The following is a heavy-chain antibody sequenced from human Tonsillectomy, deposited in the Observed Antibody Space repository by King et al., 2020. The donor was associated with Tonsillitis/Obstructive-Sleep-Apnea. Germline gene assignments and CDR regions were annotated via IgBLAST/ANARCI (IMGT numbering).Heavy chain of an antibody. Sequence: VQLVESGGGLVQPGGSLRLSCAASGFTFINYGMSWVRQAPGKGLEWVSSITRSGDNTSYADSVKDRFTIYRDNSKNTLYLQMNRLRAVDTVVYYCAKGNWGSAFDIWGQGTMVTVSS. D-gene: IGHD7-27*01. CDR3: AKGNWGSAFDI. CDR1: GFTFINYG. J-gene: IGHJ3*02. V-gene: IGHV3-23*04. CDR2: ITRSGDNT.